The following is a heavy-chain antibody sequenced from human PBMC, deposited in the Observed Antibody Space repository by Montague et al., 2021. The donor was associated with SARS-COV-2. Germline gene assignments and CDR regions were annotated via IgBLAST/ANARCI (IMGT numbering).Heavy chain of an antibody. D-gene: IGHD3-3*01. V-gene: IGHV4-61*02. J-gene: IGHJ6*03. CDR2: LLTSGAT. Sequence: TLSLTCTVSGDSITSKTHYWDWVRQPAGKGLGWIGRLLTSGATNFNPSLKSRLTISRDTSKNEFYLKLSSVTAADTAVYYCARDSPHFDFWRGHYGDKYYMDIWGKGTTVTVS. CDR3: ARDSPHFDFWRGHYGDKYYMDI. CDR1: GDSITSKTHY.